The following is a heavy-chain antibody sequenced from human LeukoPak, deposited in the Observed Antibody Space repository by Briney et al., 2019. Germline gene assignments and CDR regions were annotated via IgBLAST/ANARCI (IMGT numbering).Heavy chain of an antibody. CDR3: ARERGNYDSSGLSDP. V-gene: IGHV1-3*01. Sequence: GASVKVSCKASGYTFTSYAMHWVRQAPGQRLEWIGWINAGNGNTKYSQKFQGRVTITRDTSASAAYMELSSLRSEDTAVYYCARERGNYDSSGLSDPWGQGTLVTVSS. CDR1: GYTFTSYA. D-gene: IGHD3-22*01. CDR2: INAGNGNT. J-gene: IGHJ5*02.